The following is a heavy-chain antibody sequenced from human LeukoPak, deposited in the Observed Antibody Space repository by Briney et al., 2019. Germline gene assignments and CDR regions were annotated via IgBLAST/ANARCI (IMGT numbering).Heavy chain of an antibody. CDR3: ARGGDGYNRRHYYYYMDV. CDR1: GGSISSGDYY. J-gene: IGHJ6*03. D-gene: IGHD5-24*01. Sequence: SETLSLTCTVSGGSISSGDYYWSWIRQPPGKGLEWIGYIYYSGSTYYNPSLKSRVTISVDTSKNQFSLKLSSATAADTAVYYCARGGDGYNRRHYYYYMDVWGKGTTVTVSS. CDR2: IYYSGST. V-gene: IGHV4-30-4*08.